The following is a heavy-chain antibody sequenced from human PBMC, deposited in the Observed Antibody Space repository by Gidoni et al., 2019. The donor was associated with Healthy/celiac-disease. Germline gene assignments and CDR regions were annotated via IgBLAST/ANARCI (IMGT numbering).Heavy chain of an antibody. V-gene: IGHV3-23*01. D-gene: IGHD2-8*01. Sequence: EVQLLESGGGLVQPGGALRLSWAAAGCTCSSYAMSWVRQAPGKGLEWVSAISGSGGSTYYADSVKGRFTISRDNSKNTLYLQMNSLRAEDTAVYYCAKLDHLYSWIFDLWGRGTLVTVSS. J-gene: IGHJ2*01. CDR2: ISGSGGST. CDR1: GCTCSSYA. CDR3: AKLDHLYSWIFDL.